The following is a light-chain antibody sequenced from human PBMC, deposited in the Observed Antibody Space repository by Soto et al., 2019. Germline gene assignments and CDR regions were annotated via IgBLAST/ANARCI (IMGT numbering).Light chain of an antibody. Sequence: SYELTQPPSVSVAPGQTARITCGGDNIGSYRVHWYQQKPGQAPVLVVYDDSDRPSGIPGRFSGANSGNTATLTINRVEDGGEADYHCQVWESSSDLRWVFGGGTKLTVL. J-gene: IGLJ3*02. CDR2: DDS. CDR3: QVWESSSDLRWV. CDR1: NIGSYR. V-gene: IGLV3-21*02.